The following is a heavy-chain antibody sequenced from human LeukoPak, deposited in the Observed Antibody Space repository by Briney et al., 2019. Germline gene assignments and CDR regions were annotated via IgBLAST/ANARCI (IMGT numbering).Heavy chain of an antibody. J-gene: IGHJ6*03. Sequence: ASVKVSCKASGYTFTGYYMHWVRQAPGQGLEWMGWINPNSGGTNYAQKFQGRVTMTRDTSISTAYMELSRLRSDDTAVYYCARGRGVVVVAATPYYYYMDVWGKGTTVTVSS. V-gene: IGHV1-2*02. CDR1: GYTFTGYY. CDR2: INPNSGGT. CDR3: ARGRGVVVVAATPYYYYMDV. D-gene: IGHD2-15*01.